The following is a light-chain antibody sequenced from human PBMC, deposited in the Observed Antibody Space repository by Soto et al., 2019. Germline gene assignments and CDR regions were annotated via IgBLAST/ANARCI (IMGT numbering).Light chain of an antibody. CDR1: QSVSSN. CDR2: GAS. CDR3: QQYNNWPPWT. J-gene: IGKJ1*01. Sequence: EIVMTQSPATLSVSPGERATISCRSSQSVSSNLAWYQQKTGQAPRLLLYGASTRATCIPVRFSGSGSGTAFTLTISRLQSEEFAVYYCQQYNNWPPWTFGQGNKVEIK. V-gene: IGKV3-15*01.